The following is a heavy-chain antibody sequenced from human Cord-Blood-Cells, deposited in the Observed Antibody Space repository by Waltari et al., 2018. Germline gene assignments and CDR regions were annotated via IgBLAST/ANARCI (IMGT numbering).Heavy chain of an antibody. CDR3: ARDYYDGSGRVFYYYYMDV. V-gene: IGHV1-46*01. J-gene: IGHJ6*03. CDR1: GYTFTSYY. D-gene: IGHD3-10*01. Sequence: QVQLVQSGAEVKKPGASVKVSCKASGYTFTSYYLHWVRQAPGQGLEWMGKINHRGGSSSYAQKCQGRVTMARDASTSTVDMELSSLRSEDTAVYYCARDYYDGSGRVFYYYYMDVWGKGTTVTVSS. CDR2: INHRGGSS.